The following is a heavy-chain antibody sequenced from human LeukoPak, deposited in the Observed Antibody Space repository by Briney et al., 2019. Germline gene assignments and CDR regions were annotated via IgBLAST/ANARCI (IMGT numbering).Heavy chain of an antibody. CDR3: ARVAVYYDFWSGYPLPPDY. Sequence: GASVKVSCKASGYTFTSYGISWVRQAPGQGLEWMGWISAYNGNTNYAQKLQGRVTMTTDTSTSTACMELRSLRSDDTAVYYCARVAVYYDFWSGYPLPPDYWGQGTLVTVSS. CDR1: GYTFTSYG. V-gene: IGHV1-18*01. CDR2: ISAYNGNT. D-gene: IGHD3-3*01. J-gene: IGHJ4*02.